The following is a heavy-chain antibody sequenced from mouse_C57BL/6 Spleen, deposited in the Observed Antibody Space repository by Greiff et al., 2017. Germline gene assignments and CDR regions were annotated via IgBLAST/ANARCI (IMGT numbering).Heavy chain of an antibody. V-gene: IGHV1-69*01. CDR3: ARNDYHYFDY. Sequence: QVQLQQPGAELVMPGASVKLSCKASGYTFTSYWMHWVKQRPGLGLEWIGEIDPSDSYTNYNQKFKGKSTLTVDKSSSTAYMQLSSLTSEDSAVYYCARNDYHYFDYWGQGTTLTVSS. CDR2: IDPSDSYT. J-gene: IGHJ2*01. D-gene: IGHD2-4*01. CDR1: GYTFTSYW.